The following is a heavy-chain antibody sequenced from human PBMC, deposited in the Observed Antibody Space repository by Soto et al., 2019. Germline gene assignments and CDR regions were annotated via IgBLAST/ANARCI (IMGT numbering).Heavy chain of an antibody. D-gene: IGHD4-17*01. Sequence: SETLCFTCTFSGGSISSGDFYWSWIRQPPGKGLELIGKLYYSGISYYNPSLRSRAIMSVDTSQNQLSLKLSSLTAADTAVYFCARADDFSDRFDYWGQGAMVTVSS. J-gene: IGHJ4*02. V-gene: IGHV4-30-4*01. CDR1: GGSISSGDFY. CDR3: ARADDFSDRFDY. CDR2: LYYSGIS.